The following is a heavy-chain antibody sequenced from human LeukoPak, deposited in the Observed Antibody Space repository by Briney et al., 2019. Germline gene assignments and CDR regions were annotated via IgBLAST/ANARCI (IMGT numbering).Heavy chain of an antibody. CDR3: ARDGRSYDYVWGSYRSSFDY. J-gene: IGHJ4*02. D-gene: IGHD3-16*02. Sequence: GGYLRLYCAASGFTFSSYSMNWVRQAPGKGLEWVSSISSSSSYIYYADSVKGRFTISRDNAKNSLYLQMNSLRAEDTAVYYCARDGRSYDYVWGSYRSSFDYWGQGTLVTVSS. CDR1: GFTFSSYS. V-gene: IGHV3-21*01. CDR2: ISSSSSYI.